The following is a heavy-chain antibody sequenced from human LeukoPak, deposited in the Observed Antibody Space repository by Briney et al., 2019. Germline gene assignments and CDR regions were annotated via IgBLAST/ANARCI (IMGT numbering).Heavy chain of an antibody. CDR2: IYPDDSDT. CDR3: ARLGGDTYYFGSASYPNWYFDL. Sequence: GESLKISCQASGYTLTSYWIGWLRQMPGKGLECMGIIYPDDSDTTYSPSFQGQVTISADKSFSTAYLQWSSLKASDTAIYYCARLGGDTYYFGSASYPNWYFDLWGRGTLVTVSS. CDR1: GYTLTSYW. D-gene: IGHD3-10*01. V-gene: IGHV5-51*01. J-gene: IGHJ2*01.